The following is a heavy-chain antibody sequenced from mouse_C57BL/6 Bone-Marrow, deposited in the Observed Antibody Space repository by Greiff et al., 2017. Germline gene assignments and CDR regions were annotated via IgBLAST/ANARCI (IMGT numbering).Heavy chain of an antibody. Sequence: QVQLQQPGAELVMPGASVKLSCKASGYTFTSYWMHWVKQRPGQGLEWIGEIDPSDSYTNYNQKFKGKSTLTVDKSSSTAYMQLSSLTSEDSAVYYCARGGYSAYWGQGTLVTVSA. CDR1: GYTFTSYW. D-gene: IGHD2-14*01. J-gene: IGHJ3*01. CDR2: IDPSDSYT. CDR3: ARGGYSAY. V-gene: IGHV1-69*01.